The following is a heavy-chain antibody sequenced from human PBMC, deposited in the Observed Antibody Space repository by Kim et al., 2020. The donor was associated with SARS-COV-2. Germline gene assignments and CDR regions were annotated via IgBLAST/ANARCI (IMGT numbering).Heavy chain of an antibody. CDR3: ARDPGGGSFDY. CDR1: GFTFSSYE. V-gene: IGHV3-48*03. D-gene: IGHD2-15*01. J-gene: IGHJ4*02. Sequence: GGSLRLSCAASGFTFSSYEMNWVRQAPGKGLEWVSYISSSGSTIYYADSVKGRFTISRDNAKNSLYLQMNSLRAEDTAVYYCARDPGGGSFDYWGQGTLVTVSS. CDR2: ISSSGSTI.